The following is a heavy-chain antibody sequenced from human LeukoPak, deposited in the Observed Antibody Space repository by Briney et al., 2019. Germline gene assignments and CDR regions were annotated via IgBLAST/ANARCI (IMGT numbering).Heavy chain of an antibody. D-gene: IGHD3-10*01. CDR2: ISSRSSYI. CDR1: GFSFGNYT. J-gene: IGHJ6*03. V-gene: IGHV3-21*01. Sequence: GGSLRLSCAASGFSFGNYTMNWVRQTPGEGLEWVSFISSRSSYIYYIDSVKGRFTISRDNAKNSLYLQMNSLRAEDTAVYYCTRGYGSGSYLSYYYMDVWGKGTTVTVSS. CDR3: TRGYGSGSYLSYYYMDV.